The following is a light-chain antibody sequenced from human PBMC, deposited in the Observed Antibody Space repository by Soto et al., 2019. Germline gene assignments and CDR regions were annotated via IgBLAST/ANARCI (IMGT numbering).Light chain of an antibody. CDR1: QSVSTSF. V-gene: IGKV3-20*01. Sequence: EIVLTQSPGTLSLSPGERATLSCRDSQSVSTSFLAWYQQKPGQAPRLLIYATSSRATGVPDRFGGSGSGTDFTLTISRLEPEDFAVYYCQHYDYSPYTFGQGTKVDIK. CDR2: ATS. CDR3: QHYDYSPYT. J-gene: IGKJ2*01.